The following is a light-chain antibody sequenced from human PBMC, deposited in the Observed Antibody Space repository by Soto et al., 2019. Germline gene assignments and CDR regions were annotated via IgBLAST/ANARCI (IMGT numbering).Light chain of an antibody. V-gene: IGKV3-11*01. CDR3: HQRSNWPLT. Sequence: EIVLTQSPVTLSLSQGERATLSCRASQSVSSYLSWYQQRPGQAPRLLIYDASNRATGIPARSSGSGSGTDFTLTISSLEPEDFVVYYCHQRSNWPLTFGGGTKVDI. CDR2: DAS. J-gene: IGKJ4*01. CDR1: QSVSSY.